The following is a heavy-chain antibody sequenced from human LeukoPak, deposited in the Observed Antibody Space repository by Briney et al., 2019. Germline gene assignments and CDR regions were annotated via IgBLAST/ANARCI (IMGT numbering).Heavy chain of an antibody. J-gene: IGHJ4*02. D-gene: IGHD6-19*01. Sequence: GGSLRLSCAASGFTFSTFSNYGMSGVRQAPGKGLDWVSAISDSGGKTYYADSMKGRFTIPRNNYKNTLYLQMNSLRAEDTAVYYCAKNGSGRYFDYWGQGTLVTVSS. CDR3: AKNGSGRYFDY. CDR2: ISDSGGKT. V-gene: IGHV3-23*01. CDR1: GFTFSTFSNYG.